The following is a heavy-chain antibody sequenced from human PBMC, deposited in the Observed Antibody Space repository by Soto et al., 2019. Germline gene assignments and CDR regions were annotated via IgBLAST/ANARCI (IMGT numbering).Heavy chain of an antibody. Sequence: QVQLQESGPGLVKPSQTLSLTCTVSGGSISSGDYYWSWIRQPPGKGLEWIGYIYYSGSPYYNPSSKSLFTISVDTSKNQFSLKMRSVTAAETAVYYCASAQGSGFLVSWGQGTLVTVSS. V-gene: IGHV4-30-4*01. J-gene: IGHJ4*02. CDR2: IYYSGSP. CDR1: GGSISSGDYY. CDR3: ASAQGSGFLVS. D-gene: IGHD3-10*01.